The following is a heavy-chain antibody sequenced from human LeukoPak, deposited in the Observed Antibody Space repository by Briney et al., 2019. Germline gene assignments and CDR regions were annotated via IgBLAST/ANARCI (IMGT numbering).Heavy chain of an antibody. Sequence: KPSETLSLTCTVSGGSINSYYWSWIRQPPGKGLEWIGYIYYSGSTNYNPSLKSRVTISVDTSKNQFSLKLSSVTAADTAVYYCARWFWDIVEVVADHRYMDVWGKGTTVTVSS. J-gene: IGHJ6*03. D-gene: IGHD2-15*01. V-gene: IGHV4-59*08. CDR1: GGSINSYY. CDR2: IYYSGST. CDR3: ARWFWDIVEVVADHRYMDV.